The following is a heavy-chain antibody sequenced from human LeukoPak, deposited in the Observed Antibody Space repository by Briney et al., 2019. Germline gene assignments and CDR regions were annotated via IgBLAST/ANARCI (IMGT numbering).Heavy chain of an antibody. Sequence: PSQTLSLTCAISGDRVSSNSAAWNWIRQPPSRGLEWLGRTYYRSDWYSDYAVSVKSRVSITPDTAKNQFSLQLNSVTPEDTAIYYCAREGSYFDYWGQGTLVTVSS. V-gene: IGHV6-1*01. CDR2: TYYRSDWYS. CDR3: AREGSYFDY. J-gene: IGHJ4*02. CDR1: GDRVSSNSAA.